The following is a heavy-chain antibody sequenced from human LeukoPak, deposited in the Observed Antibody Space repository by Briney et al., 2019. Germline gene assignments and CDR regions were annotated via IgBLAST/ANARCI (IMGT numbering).Heavy chain of an antibody. D-gene: IGHD2-8*02. V-gene: IGHV4-59*08. CDR1: GGSISSYY. J-gene: IGHJ6*02. CDR3: ARHFVLVPYGMDV. CDR2: IYYSGST. Sequence: SETLSLTCTVSGGSISSYYWRWIRQPPGKGLEWIGYIYYSGSTNYNPSLKSRVTISVDTSKNQFSLKLSSVTAADTAVYYCARHFVLVPYGMDVWGQGTTVTVSS.